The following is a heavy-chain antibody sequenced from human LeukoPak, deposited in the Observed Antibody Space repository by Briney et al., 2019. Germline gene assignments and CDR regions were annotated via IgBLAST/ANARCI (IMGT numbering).Heavy chain of an antibody. D-gene: IGHD6-13*01. CDR1: GYTFTSYD. Sequence: ASVKVSCKASGYTFTSYDINWVRQAPGQGLEWMGIINPSGGSTSYAQRFQGRVTMTRDMSTSTVYMELSSLRSEDTAVYYCARAGIRIAAAGNYYYYYMDVWGKGTTVTVSS. CDR2: INPSGGST. CDR3: ARAGIRIAAAGNYYYYYMDV. J-gene: IGHJ6*03. V-gene: IGHV1-46*01.